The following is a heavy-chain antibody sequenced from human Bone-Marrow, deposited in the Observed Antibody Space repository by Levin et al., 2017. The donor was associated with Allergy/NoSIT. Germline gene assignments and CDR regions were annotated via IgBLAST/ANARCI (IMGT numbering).Heavy chain of an antibody. CDR1: GGSISSSSYY. J-gene: IGHJ4*02. D-gene: IGHD3-9*01. V-gene: IGHV4-39*01. CDR2: IYYSGST. Sequence: PSETLSLTCTVSGGSISSSSYYWGWIRQPPGKGLEWIGSIYYSGSTYYNPSLKSRVTISVDTSKNQFSLKLSSVTAADTAVYYCARPSDILTGYFDYWGQGTLVTVSS. CDR3: ARPSDILTGYFDY.